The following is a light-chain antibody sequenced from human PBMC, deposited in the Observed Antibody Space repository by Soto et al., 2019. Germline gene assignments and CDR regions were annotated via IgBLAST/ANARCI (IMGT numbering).Light chain of an antibody. V-gene: IGKV1-5*03. CDR3: LQYDTYSWT. CDR2: KAS. CDR1: QSINSW. J-gene: IGKJ1*01. Sequence: DIQMTQSPSTLSASVGDRVTITCRASQSINSWLAWFQQKPGRAPKPLIYKASTLESGVPSRFSGSGSGTEFTLTISSLQPDDFATYYCLQYDTYSWTFGQGTKVEIK.